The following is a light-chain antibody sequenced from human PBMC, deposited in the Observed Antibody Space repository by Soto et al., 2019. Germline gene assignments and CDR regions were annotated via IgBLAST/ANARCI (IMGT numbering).Light chain of an antibody. V-gene: IGKV3-15*01. J-gene: IGKJ1*01. Sequence: EIVMTQSPATLSVSPGERATLSCRASQSFSSNLAWYHQKPGQAPRLLIYGASTRATGIPARFSGSGSGTAFPLSISSRQSKFFAVYYCSMNNTWLGTFGQGTTVEIK. CDR1: QSFSSN. CDR2: GAS. CDR3: SMNNTWLGT.